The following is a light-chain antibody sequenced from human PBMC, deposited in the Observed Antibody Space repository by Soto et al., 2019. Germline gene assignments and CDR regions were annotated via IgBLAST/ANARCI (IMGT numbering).Light chain of an antibody. CDR3: SSYTGSSTLYA. Sequence: SALTQPASVSGSPGQSITISCTGTSSDIGGYNYVSWYQQHPGKVPKLMIFEVSNRPSGVSYRFSGSKSGNTASLTISGLQAEDEADYYCSSYTGSSTLYAFGTGTKVTVL. J-gene: IGLJ1*01. V-gene: IGLV2-14*01. CDR1: SSDIGGYNY. CDR2: EVS.